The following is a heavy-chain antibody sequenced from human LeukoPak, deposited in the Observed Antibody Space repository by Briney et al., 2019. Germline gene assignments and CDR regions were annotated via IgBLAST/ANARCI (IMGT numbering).Heavy chain of an antibody. D-gene: IGHD1-26*01. V-gene: IGHV1-69*04. CDR1: GGTFSSYS. Sequence: ASVKVSCKASGGTFSSYSISWVRQAPGQGLEWMGRIIPILGIANYAQKFQGRVTITADKSTSTAYMELSSLRSEDTAVYYCARGGRGYYYYYYGMDVWGQGTTVTVSS. J-gene: IGHJ6*02. CDR2: IIPILGIA. CDR3: ARGGRGYYYYYYGMDV.